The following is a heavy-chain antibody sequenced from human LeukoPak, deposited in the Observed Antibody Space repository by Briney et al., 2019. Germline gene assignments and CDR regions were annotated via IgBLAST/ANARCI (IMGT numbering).Heavy chain of an antibody. Sequence: GGSLRLSCAASGFTFSSYAMSWVRQAPGKGLEWVSAISGSGGSTYYADSVKGRFTISRDNSKNTLYLQMNSLRAEDTAVYYCARVGTYYGSGSYYLGYWGQGTLVTVSS. CDR2: ISGSGGST. J-gene: IGHJ4*02. D-gene: IGHD3-10*01. CDR3: ARVGTYYGSGSYYLGY. V-gene: IGHV3-23*01. CDR1: GFTFSSYA.